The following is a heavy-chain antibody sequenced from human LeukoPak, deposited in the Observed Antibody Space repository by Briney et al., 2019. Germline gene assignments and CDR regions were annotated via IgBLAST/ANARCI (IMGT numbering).Heavy chain of an antibody. D-gene: IGHD4-17*01. CDR3: AKDPQNYGDYVDGLFDY. Sequence: PGRSLRLSCAASGFTFSSYGMHWVRQAPGKGLEWVAVIWYDGSNKYYADSVKGRFTISRDNSKNTLYLQMNSPRAEDTAVYYCAKDPQNYGDYVDGLFDYWGQGTLVTVSS. V-gene: IGHV3-33*06. CDR2: IWYDGSNK. CDR1: GFTFSSYG. J-gene: IGHJ4*02.